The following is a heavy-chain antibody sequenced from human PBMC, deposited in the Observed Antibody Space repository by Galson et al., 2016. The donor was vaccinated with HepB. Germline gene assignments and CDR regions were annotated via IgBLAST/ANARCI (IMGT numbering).Heavy chain of an antibody. D-gene: IGHD1-26*01. J-gene: IGHJ6*02. V-gene: IGHV3-30*18. CDR2: ISYDGNKE. Sequence: SLRLSCAASGFRFTYYGLHWVCQAPGKGLEWVAVISYDGNKEYYADSVKGRFTIFRDNPKTTVYLEMNSLRVEDTAVYYCAKDSILGATAGFYGIDVWGQGTTVTVSS. CDR3: AKDSILGATAGFYGIDV. CDR1: GFRFTYYG.